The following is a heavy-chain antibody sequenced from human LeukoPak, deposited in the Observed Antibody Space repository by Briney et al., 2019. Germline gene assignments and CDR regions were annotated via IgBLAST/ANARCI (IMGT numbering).Heavy chain of an antibody. D-gene: IGHD5-12*01. J-gene: IGHJ4*02. Sequence: SETLSLTCAVYGGSFTGYYWSWIRQPPGKGLEWIGHIYNSGSTNYSPSLKSRVTISVDTSKSQFSLKLSSVTAADTAVYYCARGTYSGYDPYYFDYWGQGTLVTVSS. CDR3: ARGTYSGYDPYYFDY. CDR1: GGSFTGYY. CDR2: IYNSGST. V-gene: IGHV4-59*01.